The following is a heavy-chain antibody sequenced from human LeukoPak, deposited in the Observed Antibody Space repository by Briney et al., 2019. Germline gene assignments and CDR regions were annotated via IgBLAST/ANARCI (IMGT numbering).Heavy chain of an antibody. J-gene: IGHJ4*02. CDR3: AKDLSDILVRGVNFDY. CDR1: GFTFDDYA. Sequence: SLRLSCAASGFTFDDYAMHWVRQAPGKGLEWVSGISWNSGSIGYADSVKGRFTISRDNAKNSLYLQMNSLRAEDTALYYCAKDLSDILVRGVNFDYWGQGTLVTVSS. D-gene: IGHD3-10*01. V-gene: IGHV3-9*01. CDR2: ISWNSGSI.